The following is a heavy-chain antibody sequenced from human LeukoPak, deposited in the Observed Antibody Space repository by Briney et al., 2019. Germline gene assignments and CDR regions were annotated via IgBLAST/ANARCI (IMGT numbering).Heavy chain of an antibody. J-gene: IGHJ4*02. CDR2: IYYSGST. CDR1: GGSISSGGYY. Sequence: PSETLSLTCTVSGGSISSGGYYWSWIRQQPGKGLEWIGYIYYSGSTYYNPSLKSRVTISVDTSKNQYFLKLSSVTAADTAEYYCARGHGTMVRGVIHPFDYWGQGTLVTVSS. D-gene: IGHD3-10*01. V-gene: IGHV4-31*03. CDR3: ARGHGTMVRGVIHPFDY.